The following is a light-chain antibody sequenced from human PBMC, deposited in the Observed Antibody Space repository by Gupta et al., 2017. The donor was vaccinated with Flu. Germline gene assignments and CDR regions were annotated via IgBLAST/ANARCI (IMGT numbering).Light chain of an antibody. CDR3: QVWDRYSHPKV. Sequence: SSVLTQPPPLSVDPGPTASVTWVGNDIGSQSVQWYLQSSPQAPVLVGYDDRARLSGIPERFSGSNSENTATVTNSRVEAGDEGEYYCQVWDRYSHPKVFGGGTKLTVL. J-gene: IGLJ3*02. CDR2: DDR. CDR1: DIGSQS. V-gene: IGLV3-21*02.